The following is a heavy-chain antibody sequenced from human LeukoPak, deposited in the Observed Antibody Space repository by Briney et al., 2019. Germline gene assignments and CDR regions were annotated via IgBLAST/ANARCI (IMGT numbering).Heavy chain of an antibody. V-gene: IGHV3-30*01. Sequence: KPGGSLRLSCAASQFTFNLHAMNWVRQAPGKGLDWVAVMSFDGSHIYYADSVKGRFTISRDNSNNTLFLQMNSLNADDTAVYYCARGGTYYYQYYYMDVWAKGPRSPSP. CDR2: MSFDGSHI. J-gene: IGHJ6*03. CDR1: QFTFNLHA. D-gene: IGHD3-16*01. CDR3: ARGGTYYYQYYYMDV.